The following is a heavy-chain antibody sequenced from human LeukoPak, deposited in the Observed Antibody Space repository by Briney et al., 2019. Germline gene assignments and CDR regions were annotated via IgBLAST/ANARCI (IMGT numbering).Heavy chain of an antibody. CDR3: ARDGASGSLPPLGELDN. CDR1: GFIFSDYG. J-gene: IGHJ4*02. Sequence: PGRSLRLSCAASGFIFSDYGMYWVRQAPGKGREWVAGIWFDGGNKYYSDTVKGRFTISRHNSKNKLYLQINSLRDDDTAVYYCARDGASGSLPPLGELDNWGQGTLVTVSS. V-gene: IGHV3-33*07. CDR2: IWFDGGNK. D-gene: IGHD3-10*01.